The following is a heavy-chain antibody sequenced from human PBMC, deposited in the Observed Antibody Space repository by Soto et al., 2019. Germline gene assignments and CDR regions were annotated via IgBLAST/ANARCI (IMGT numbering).Heavy chain of an antibody. J-gene: IGHJ4*02. CDR3: SRGWYYYDSSGYAFDY. CDR2: IIPIFGTA. D-gene: IGHD3-22*01. CDR1: LDPFRSAA. V-gene: IGHV1-69*06. Sequence: KVAYKASLDPFRSAALSCLAPATKQGLERMGGIIPIFGTANYAQKFKGRVTITADKSTITAYMELISLRSEDTAMYYCSRGWYYYDSSGYAFDYWGKGTQVTVPP.